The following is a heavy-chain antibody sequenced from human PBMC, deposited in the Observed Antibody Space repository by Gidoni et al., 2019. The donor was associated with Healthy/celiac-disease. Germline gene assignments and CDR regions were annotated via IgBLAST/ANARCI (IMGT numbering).Heavy chain of an antibody. V-gene: IGHV2-5*02. CDR3: AHRRLGLELFHGWFDP. Sequence: QITLKESGPKLVKPTQTLTLTCTFSGFSLSTSGVGVGWIRPPPGKALEWLALIYWDDDTRYSPSLKSRLTITKDTSKNQVVLTMTNMDPVDTATYYCAHRRLGLELFHGWFDPWGQGTLVTVSS. CDR1: GFSLSTSGVG. J-gene: IGHJ5*02. CDR2: IYWDDDT. D-gene: IGHD1-7*01.